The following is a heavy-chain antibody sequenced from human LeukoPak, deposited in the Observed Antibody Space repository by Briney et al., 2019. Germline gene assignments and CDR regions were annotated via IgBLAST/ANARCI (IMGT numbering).Heavy chain of an antibody. CDR3: ARGGYSSTWWAYYFDY. V-gene: IGHV1-18*01. Sequence: ASVKVSCKTSGYTFTSYGITWVRQAPGQGLEWMGWISAYNGNTNYGQKLRGRVTMTTDTSTSTAYMELTSLRSDDTAVHYCARGGYSSTWWAYYFDYWGQGTLVTVSS. J-gene: IGHJ4*02. D-gene: IGHD6-13*01. CDR1: GYTFTSYG. CDR2: ISAYNGNT.